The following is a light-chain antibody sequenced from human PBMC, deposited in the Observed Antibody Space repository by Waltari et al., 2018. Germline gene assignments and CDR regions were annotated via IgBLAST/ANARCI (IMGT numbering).Light chain of an antibody. J-gene: IGLJ3*02. CDR3: QSYDSSLSGVV. V-gene: IGLV1-40*01. Sequence: QSVLTQPPSVSGAPGQRVTISCTGSNSNIGAGYGVHWYQHLPGTAPKLPIYANKHRPSGVHERFSGSNPGTSATLAITGLQAEDEADYHCQSYDSSLSGVVFGGGTKLTVL. CDR1: NSNIGAGYG. CDR2: ANK.